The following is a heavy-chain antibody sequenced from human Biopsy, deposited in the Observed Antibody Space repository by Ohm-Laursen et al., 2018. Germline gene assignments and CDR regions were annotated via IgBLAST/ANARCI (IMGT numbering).Heavy chain of an antibody. D-gene: IGHD3-22*01. CDR3: ARWTPEYDSSRYYLDAFDI. CDR2: ISSSGST. V-gene: IGHV4-4*07. Sequence: GTLSLTCSVSGGSLSTYYWSWIRQPAGKGLEWIGRISSSGSTNYNPSLRSRVTLSMDTSKRQFSLKMSFVTAADTAVYYCARWTPEYDSSRYYLDAFDIWGQGTKVTVSS. J-gene: IGHJ3*02. CDR1: GGSLSTYY.